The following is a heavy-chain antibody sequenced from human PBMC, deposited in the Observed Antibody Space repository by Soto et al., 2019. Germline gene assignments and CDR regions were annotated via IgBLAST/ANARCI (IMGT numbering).Heavy chain of an antibody. D-gene: IGHD2-2*01. CDR1: GGSVSSTNW. Sequence: SETLSLTCAVSGGSVSSTNWWSWVRQSPGKGMKWIGDIYHIGSTNYNPSLKSRVTKSVDTSKNQFSLKLSSVTAADTAVYYCARLVVYCSSTSCYRYHYYYGMDVWGQGTTVTVSS. CDR2: IYHIGST. CDR3: ARLVVYCSSTSCYRYHYYYGMDV. J-gene: IGHJ6*02. V-gene: IGHV4-4*02.